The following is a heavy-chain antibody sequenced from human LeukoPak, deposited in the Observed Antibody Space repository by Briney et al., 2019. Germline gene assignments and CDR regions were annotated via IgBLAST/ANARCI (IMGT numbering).Heavy chain of an antibody. Sequence: GSLRLSCAASGFTFSSYAMHWVRQAPGKGLEYVSAISSNGGSTYYANSVKGRFTISRDNSKNTLYLQMGSLRAEDMAVYYCAREIRDFWSGSFDYWGQGTLVTVSS. CDR3: AREIRDFWSGSFDY. J-gene: IGHJ4*02. CDR2: ISSNGGST. D-gene: IGHD3-3*01. CDR1: GFTFSSYA. V-gene: IGHV3-64*01.